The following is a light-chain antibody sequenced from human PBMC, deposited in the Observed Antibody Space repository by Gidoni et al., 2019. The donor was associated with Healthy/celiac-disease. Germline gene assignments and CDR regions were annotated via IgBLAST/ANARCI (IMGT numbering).Light chain of an antibody. CDR1: QCVSSY. Sequence: EIVLTQSLATLSLSPGERATLSCRASQCVSSYLAWYQQKPGQAPRLLIYDASNRATGIPARFSGSGSGTDFTLTISSLEPEDVAVYYCQQRSNWPPRTFGGXTKVEIK. V-gene: IGKV3-11*01. CDR2: DAS. CDR3: QQRSNWPPRT. J-gene: IGKJ4*01.